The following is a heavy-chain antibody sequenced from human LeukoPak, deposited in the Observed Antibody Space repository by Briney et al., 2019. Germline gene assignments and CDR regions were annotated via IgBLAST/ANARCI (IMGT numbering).Heavy chain of an antibody. CDR2: IYHSGST. J-gene: IGHJ3*02. V-gene: IGHV4-30-2*01. D-gene: IGHD2-21*02. CDR1: GGSISSGGYS. CDR3: ARDATYCGGDCYSGSFDI. Sequence: SETLSLTCAVSGGSISSGGYSWSWIRQPPGKGLEWIGYIYHSGSTYYNPSLKSRVTISVDRSKNQFSLKLSSVTAADTAVYYCARDATYCGGDCYSGSFDIWGQGTMVTVSS.